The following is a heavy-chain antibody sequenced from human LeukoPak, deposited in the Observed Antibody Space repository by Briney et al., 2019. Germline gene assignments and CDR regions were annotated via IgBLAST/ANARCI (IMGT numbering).Heavy chain of an antibody. D-gene: IGHD3-10*01. J-gene: IGHJ4*02. CDR3: ARGRWYYYGSGGYRREYYFDY. Sequence: SETLSLTCAVYGGSLSGYYWSWIRQPPGKGLEWIGEINHSGSTNYNPSLKSRVTISVDTSKNQFSLKLSSVTAADTAVYYCARGRWYYYGSGGYRREYYFDYWGQGTLVTVSS. CDR1: GGSLSGYY. V-gene: IGHV4-34*01. CDR2: INHSGST.